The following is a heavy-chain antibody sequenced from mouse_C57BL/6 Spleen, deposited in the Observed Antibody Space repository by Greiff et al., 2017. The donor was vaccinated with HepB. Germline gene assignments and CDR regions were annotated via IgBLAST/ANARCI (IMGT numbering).Heavy chain of an antibody. D-gene: IGHD1-1*01. J-gene: IGHJ2*01. Sequence: QVQLQQPGAELVRPGSSVKLSCKASGYTFTSYWMHWVKQRPIQGLEWIGNIDPSDSETHYNQKFKDKATLTVDKSSSTAYMQLSSLTSEDSAVYYCARSLYYGSIYYFDYWGQGTTLTVSS. CDR2: IDPSDSET. CDR1: GYTFTSYW. V-gene: IGHV1-52*01. CDR3: ARSLYYGSIYYFDY.